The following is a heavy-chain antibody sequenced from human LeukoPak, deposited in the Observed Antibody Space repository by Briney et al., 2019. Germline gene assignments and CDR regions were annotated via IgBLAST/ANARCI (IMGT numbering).Heavy chain of an antibody. D-gene: IGHD5-18*01. CDR1: GDSIGSADYY. CDR2: IYYSGST. CDR3: ARVHSPKNSYGPQYYFDY. Sequence: SETLSLTCTVSGDSIGSADYYWSWIRQPPGKGLEWIGYIYYSGSTYYNPSLKSRVTISVDTSKNHFSLKVSSVTAADTAVYYCARVHSPKNSYGPQYYFDYWGQGTLVTVSS. V-gene: IGHV4-30-4*01. J-gene: IGHJ4*02.